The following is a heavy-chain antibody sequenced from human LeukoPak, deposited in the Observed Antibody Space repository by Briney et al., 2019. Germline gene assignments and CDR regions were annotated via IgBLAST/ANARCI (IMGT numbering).Heavy chain of an antibody. V-gene: IGHV4-4*02. CDR3: ARRDYYDSWFDP. CDR1: GGSISSSNW. Sequence: SETLSLTCAVSGGSISSSNWCNWVRQPPGKGLEWIGEIYHSGSTNYNPSLKSRVTMSVDKSKNQFSLKLSSVTAADTAVYYCARRDYYDSWFDPWGQGTLVTVSS. J-gene: IGHJ5*02. D-gene: IGHD3-22*01. CDR2: IYHSGST.